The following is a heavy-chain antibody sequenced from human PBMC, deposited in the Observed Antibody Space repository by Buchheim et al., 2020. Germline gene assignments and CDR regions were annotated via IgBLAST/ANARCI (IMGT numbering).Heavy chain of an antibody. Sequence: QVQLVESGGGVVQPGRSLRLSCAASGFTFSSYAMHWVRQAPGKGLEWVAVISYDGSNKYYADSVKGRFTISRDNSKTTLYLQMNSLRAEDTAVYYCARDSDIVVVVAATTSGGFDYWGQGTL. J-gene: IGHJ4*02. V-gene: IGHV3-30*04. CDR2: ISYDGSNK. CDR1: GFTFSSYA. D-gene: IGHD2-15*01. CDR3: ARDSDIVVVVAATTSGGFDY.